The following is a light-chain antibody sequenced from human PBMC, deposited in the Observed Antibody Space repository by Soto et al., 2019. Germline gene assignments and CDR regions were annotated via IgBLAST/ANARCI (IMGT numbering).Light chain of an antibody. CDR3: QQYSSSQGWT. V-gene: IGKV3-20*01. CDR2: NAS. CDR1: QSVRTTY. Sequence: EIVLTQSPGTLSLSPGDRATLSCGASQSVRTTYLAWYQQKPGQAPRLLIYNASNRTTGIPDRFSGSGSGTDFTLTIDRLEPADFAVYFCQQYSSSQGWTFGQGTKVEIK. J-gene: IGKJ1*01.